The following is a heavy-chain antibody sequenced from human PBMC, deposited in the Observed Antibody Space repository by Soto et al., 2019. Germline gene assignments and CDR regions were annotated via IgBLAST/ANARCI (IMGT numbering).Heavy chain of an antibody. V-gene: IGHV3-74*01. J-gene: IGHJ6*04. CDR2: IDNAGTDS. CDR1: GFTLSVRS. Sequence: EVQLVESGGGLVQPGGSLRLSCAAPGFTLSVRSMNGVRQAPGKGLVWVSGIDNAGTDSTYADSVKGRFTSSRDNAKNMLYLQMNSLRVEDTAVYYCARGWFGPDVWGKGTTVTVSS. D-gene: IGHD3-10*01. CDR3: ARGWFGPDV.